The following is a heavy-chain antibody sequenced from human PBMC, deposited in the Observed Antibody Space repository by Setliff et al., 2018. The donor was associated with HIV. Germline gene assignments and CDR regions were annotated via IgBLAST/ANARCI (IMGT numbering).Heavy chain of an antibody. V-gene: IGHV1-8*02. J-gene: IGHJ4*02. Sequence: ASVKVSCKASGYTFSSYDINWVRQATGQGLEWMGWMNPNSGSTGYAQKFQGRVTMTRNTSISTAYMELSSLRSEDTAVYYCARVRRGSSWTLTTLRTFDYWGQGTLVTVSS. CDR2: MNPNSGST. CDR1: GYTFSSYD. CDR3: ARVRRGSSWTLTTLRTFDY. D-gene: IGHD4-17*01.